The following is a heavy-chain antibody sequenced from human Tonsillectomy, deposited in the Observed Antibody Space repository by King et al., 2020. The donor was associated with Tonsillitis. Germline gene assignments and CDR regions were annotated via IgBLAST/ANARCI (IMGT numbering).Heavy chain of an antibody. CDR1: GGSFSAYY. Sequence: VQLQQWGAGLLKPSETLSLTCAVYGGSFSAYYWSWIRQPPGKGLEWIGEIHHSGTTNYNPSLKSRVTISVDMSKNQFSLRLKSVTAADTAVYYCEASLYYDFWSGYNWFDPGGQGTLAT. V-gene: IGHV4-34*01. CDR2: IHHSGTT. J-gene: IGHJ5*02. D-gene: IGHD3-3*01. CDR3: EASLYYDFWSGYNWFDP.